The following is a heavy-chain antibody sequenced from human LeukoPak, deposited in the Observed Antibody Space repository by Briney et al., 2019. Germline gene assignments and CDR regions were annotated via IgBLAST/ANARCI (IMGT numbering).Heavy chain of an antibody. V-gene: IGHV5-51*01. CDR2: IYPGDSDT. J-gene: IGHJ4*02. Sequence: PGESLKISCKGPGYSFTSYWIGWVRQMPGKGLEWMGIIYPGDSDTRYSPSFAGHITISADKSISTAYLQWTSLKASDSAMYYCARYTGSFTPLDYWGQGTLVTVSS. D-gene: IGHD3-10*01. CDR3: ARYTGSFTPLDY. CDR1: GYSFTSYW.